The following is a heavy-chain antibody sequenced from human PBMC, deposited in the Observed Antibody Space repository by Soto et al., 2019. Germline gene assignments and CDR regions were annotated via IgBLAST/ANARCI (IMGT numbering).Heavy chain of an antibody. Sequence: VHLQQSGPGLVRPSQTLSLTCTVSGGSISSGGYYCSWIRQHPGKGLEWIGYIYYTGRTYYNPSLQSRATISVDTSKNQFSLKLSSVTVADTAVYYCADSPSSINFDFWGQGAQVTVSS. D-gene: IGHD3-22*01. CDR2: IYYTGRT. V-gene: IGHV4-31*03. CDR3: ADSPSSINFDF. J-gene: IGHJ4*02. CDR1: GGSISSGGYY.